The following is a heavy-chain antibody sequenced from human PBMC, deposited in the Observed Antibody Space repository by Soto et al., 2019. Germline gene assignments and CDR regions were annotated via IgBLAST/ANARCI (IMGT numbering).Heavy chain of an antibody. V-gene: IGHV1-69*13. D-gene: IGHD2-8*01. CDR2: IIPIFGTA. CDR3: ARVVLMVYAMDY. CDR1: GGTFSSYA. Sequence: PSVKVSCKASGGTFSSYAISWVRQAPGQGLEWMGGIIPIFGTANYAQKFQGRVTITADESTSTAYMELSSLRSEDTAVYYCARVVLMVYAMDYWGQGTLVTVSS. J-gene: IGHJ4*02.